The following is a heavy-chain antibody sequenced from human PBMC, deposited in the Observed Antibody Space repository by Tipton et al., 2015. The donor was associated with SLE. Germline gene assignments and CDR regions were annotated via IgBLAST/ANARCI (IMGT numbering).Heavy chain of an antibody. CDR2: ISSSGDTT. J-gene: IGHJ4*02. V-gene: IGHV3-23*01. Sequence: SLRLSCAASGFTFRSYAMNWVRQAPGKGLECVSAISSSGDTTYYVDSVKGRFTISRDNSKNTVYLQMTSLRAEDTAIFYCAKRGGGNSGPYDYWGQGTLVTVSS. CDR1: GFTFRSYA. CDR3: AKRGGGNSGPYDY. D-gene: IGHD4-23*01.